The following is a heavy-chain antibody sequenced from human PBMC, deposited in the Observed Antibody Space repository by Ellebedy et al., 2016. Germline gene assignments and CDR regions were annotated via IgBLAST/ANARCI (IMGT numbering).Heavy chain of an antibody. CDR1: GYTFTGYG. Sequence: ASVKVSCKASGYTFTGYGIHWVRQAPGQRLEWMGWINGGHGGTQYSRKFQGRVTITRDTSANTAYMELSSLTSEDTAVYFCARGRWDNWNYAAEYWGQGSLVTVSS. J-gene: IGHJ4*02. D-gene: IGHD1-7*01. CDR3: ARGRWDNWNYAAEY. CDR2: INGGHGGT. V-gene: IGHV1-3*01.